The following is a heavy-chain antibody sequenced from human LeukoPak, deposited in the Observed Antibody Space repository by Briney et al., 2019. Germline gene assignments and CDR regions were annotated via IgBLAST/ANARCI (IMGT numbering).Heavy chain of an antibody. Sequence: ASVKVSCKASGYTFTSYDINWVRQATGQGLEWMGRIIPILGIANYAQKFQGRVTITADKSTSTAYMELSSLRSEDTAVYYCARDPQLVLRTRLDYWGQGTLVTVSS. D-gene: IGHD6-6*01. CDR2: IIPILGIA. V-gene: IGHV1-69*04. J-gene: IGHJ4*02. CDR1: GYTFTSYD. CDR3: ARDPQLVLRTRLDY.